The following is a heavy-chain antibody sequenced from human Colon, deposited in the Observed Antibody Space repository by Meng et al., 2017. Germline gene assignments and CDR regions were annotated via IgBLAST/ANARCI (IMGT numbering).Heavy chain of an antibody. Sequence: GESLKISCQASGYTFSNYWIGWVRQMPGKGLEWMGFIYPGDSDTKYNPSFQGQVTMSVDTSINTAYLQWNSLKASDSGIYYCARPAQPPSSGWQFDHWGQGSRVTVSS. V-gene: IGHV5-51*01. D-gene: IGHD6-25*01. J-gene: IGHJ4*02. CDR1: GYTFSNYW. CDR2: IYPGDSDT. CDR3: ARPAQPPSSGWQFDH.